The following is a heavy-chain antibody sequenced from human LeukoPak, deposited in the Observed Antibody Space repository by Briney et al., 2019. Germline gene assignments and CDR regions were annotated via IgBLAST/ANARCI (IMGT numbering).Heavy chain of an antibody. CDR2: VYYSGST. CDR3: ARGGSSGWYGIDY. Sequence: PSETLSLTCTVSGGSISSHYWSWIRQPPGKGLEWIGCVYYSGSTNYNPSLKSRVTISVDTSKNQFSLDLSSVTAADTAVYYCARGGSSGWYGIDYWGQEPWSPSPQ. V-gene: IGHV4-59*11. CDR1: GGSISSHY. J-gene: IGHJ4*01. D-gene: IGHD6-19*01.